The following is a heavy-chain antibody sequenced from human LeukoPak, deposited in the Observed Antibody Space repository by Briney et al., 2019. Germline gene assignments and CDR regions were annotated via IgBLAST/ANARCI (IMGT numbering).Heavy chain of an antibody. V-gene: IGHV3-9*01. CDR2: ISWNSGSI. J-gene: IGHJ1*01. Sequence: PGGSLRLSCAVSGYTFDDYAMRWVRQAPGKGLEWVSGISWNSGSIGYADSVRGRFTISRDNAKNSLYLQMNSLRAEDTALYYCAKDGVVGVTYFQHWGQGTLVTVSS. D-gene: IGHD1-26*01. CDR1: GYTFDDYA. CDR3: AKDGVVGVTYFQH.